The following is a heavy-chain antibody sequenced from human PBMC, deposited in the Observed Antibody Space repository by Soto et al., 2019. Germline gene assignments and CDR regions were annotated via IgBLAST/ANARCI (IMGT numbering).Heavy chain of an antibody. CDR2: INYDGYS. Sequence: QVQLQESGPGLVKPSETLSLTCTVSGGSITNYYCSWFRPPPGKGLEWIGYINYDGYSAYNLSLKRRVTLSLDASKTQFSLMLRSVTATDTAVYYCARHGFGPLHGLVDVWGPGTTVIVSS. CDR3: ARHGFGPLHGLVDV. D-gene: IGHD3-10*01. V-gene: IGHV4-59*08. CDR1: GGSITNYY. J-gene: IGHJ6*02.